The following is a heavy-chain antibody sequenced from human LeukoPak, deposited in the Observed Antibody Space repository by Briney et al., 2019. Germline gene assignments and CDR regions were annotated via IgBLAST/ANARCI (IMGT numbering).Heavy chain of an antibody. J-gene: IGHJ4*02. V-gene: IGHV4-61*02. D-gene: IGHD3-22*01. Sequence: SQTLSLTCTVSGGSISSGSYYWSWIRQPAGKGLEWIGRIYTSGSTNYNPSLKSRVTISVDTSKNQFSLKLSSVTAADTAVYYCARDYYDNNFDYWGQGTLVTVSS. CDR3: ARDYYDNNFDY. CDR2: IYTSGST. CDR1: GGSISSGSYY.